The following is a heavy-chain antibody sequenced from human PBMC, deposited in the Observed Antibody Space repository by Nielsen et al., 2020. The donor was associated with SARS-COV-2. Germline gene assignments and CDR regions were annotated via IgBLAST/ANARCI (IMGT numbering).Heavy chain of an antibody. V-gene: IGHV1-18*04. J-gene: IGHJ4*02. Sequence: ASVKVSCKASDYSFSDYGISWVRQAPGQGLEWMGWISPYYGNTNYAQKLQGRVTMTTDTSTSTAYMELRSLRSDDTAVYYCARDLRSSGWGFDYWGQGTLVTVSS. CDR1: DYSFSDYG. CDR2: ISPYYGNT. D-gene: IGHD6-19*01. CDR3: ARDLRSSGWGFDY.